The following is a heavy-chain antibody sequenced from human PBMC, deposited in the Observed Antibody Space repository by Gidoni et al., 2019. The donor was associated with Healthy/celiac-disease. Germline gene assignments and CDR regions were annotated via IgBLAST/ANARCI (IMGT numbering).Heavy chain of an antibody. CDR3: ARDGAAADGGY. D-gene: IGHD6-13*01. Sequence: QVQLHESGPGLVKPSETLSLTCAVPGYSISSGYYWGWIRQPPGKGLAWIGSIYHSGSTYYNPSLKSRVTISVDTSKNQFSLKLSSVTAADTAVYYCARDGAAADGGYWGQGTLVTVSS. V-gene: IGHV4-38-2*02. CDR1: GYSISSGYY. J-gene: IGHJ4*02. CDR2: IYHSGST.